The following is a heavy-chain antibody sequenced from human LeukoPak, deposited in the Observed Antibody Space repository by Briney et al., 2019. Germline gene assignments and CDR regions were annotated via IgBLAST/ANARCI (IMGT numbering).Heavy chain of an antibody. CDR2: FCHRGGT. J-gene: IGHJ5*02. V-gene: IGHV4-59*13. D-gene: IGHD6-19*01. CDR1: GGSTSSFY. CDR3: ALTISVAGSNWFDP. Sequence: SETLSLTCTVSGGSTSSFYWSWIRQPPARGLEGIGYFCHRGGTDYNPSLKSGVTLSVDTSKKQFSLKLSSVTAADTAVYYCALTISVAGSNWFDPWGQGTLVIVSS.